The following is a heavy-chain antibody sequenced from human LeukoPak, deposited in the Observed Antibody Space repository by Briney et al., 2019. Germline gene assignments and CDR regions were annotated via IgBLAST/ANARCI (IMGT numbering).Heavy chain of an antibody. V-gene: IGHV4-61*01. J-gene: IGHJ4*02. CDR3: ARRDYALDY. Sequence: SETLSLTCTASGGSVSSGSYHWSWIRQPPGKGLEYIGYIYYSGSTNYNPSLKSRVTISLDTSKNQFSLNLRSVTAADTAVYYCARRDYALDYWGQGTLVTVSS. D-gene: IGHD4-17*01. CDR1: GGSVSSGSYH. CDR2: IYYSGST.